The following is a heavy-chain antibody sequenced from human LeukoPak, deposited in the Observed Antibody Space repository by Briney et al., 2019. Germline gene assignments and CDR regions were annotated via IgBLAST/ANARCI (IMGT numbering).Heavy chain of an antibody. CDR1: GFIFSSHW. D-gene: IGHD3-10*01. Sequence: GGSLRLSCTSSGFIFSSHWMSWVRQAPGKGPEWVANIKYDGSEQYYVDSVKGRFSISRDNTKNLLYLQMNSLRVEDTAVYYCARDYGWSFANWGQGTLVTVSS. CDR2: IKYDGSEQ. J-gene: IGHJ4*02. V-gene: IGHV3-7*03. CDR3: ARDYGWSFAN.